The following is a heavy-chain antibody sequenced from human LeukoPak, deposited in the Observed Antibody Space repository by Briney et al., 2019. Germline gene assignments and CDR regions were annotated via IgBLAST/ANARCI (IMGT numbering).Heavy chain of an antibody. V-gene: IGHV1-24*01. J-gene: IGHJ4*02. CDR1: GYTLTELS. CDR3: ATHPTYYYDSSGSLYDY. Sequence: ASVKVSCKVSGYTLTELSMHWVRQAPGKGLVWMGGFDPEDGETIYAQKFQGRVTMTEDTSTDTAYMELSSLRSEDTAVYYCATHPTYYYDSSGSLYDYWGQGTLVTVSS. CDR2: FDPEDGET. D-gene: IGHD3-22*01.